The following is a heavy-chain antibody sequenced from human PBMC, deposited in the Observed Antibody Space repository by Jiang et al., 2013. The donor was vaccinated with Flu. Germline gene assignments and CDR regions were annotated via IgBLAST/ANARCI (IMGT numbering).Heavy chain of an antibody. CDR2: ISYDGSNK. CDR1: GFTFSSYA. CDR3: ARDPDSSSWYDAFXI. V-gene: IGHV3-30-3*01. Sequence: VQLVESGGGVVQPGRSLRLSCAASGFTFSSYAMHWVRQAPGKGLEWVAVISYDGSNKYYADSVKGRFTISRDNSKNTLYLQMNSLRAEDTAVYYCARDPDSSSWYDAFXIWAKGQWSPSL. D-gene: IGHD6-13*01. J-gene: IGHJ3*02.